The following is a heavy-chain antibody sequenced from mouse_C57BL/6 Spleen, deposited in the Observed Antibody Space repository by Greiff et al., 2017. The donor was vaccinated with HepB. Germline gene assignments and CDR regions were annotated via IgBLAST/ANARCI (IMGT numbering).Heavy chain of an antibody. CDR3: AKGTTTVVADSVYWYFDV. CDR1: GFSLTSYG. D-gene: IGHD1-1*01. J-gene: IGHJ1*03. CDR2: IWRGGST. V-gene: IGHV2-5*01. Sequence: VKLQESGPGLVQPSQSLSITCTVSGFSLTSYGVHWVRQSPGKGLEWLGVIWRGGSTDCNAAFMSRLSITKDNSKSQVFFKMNSLQADDTAIYYCAKGTTTVVADSVYWYFDVWGTGTTVTVSS.